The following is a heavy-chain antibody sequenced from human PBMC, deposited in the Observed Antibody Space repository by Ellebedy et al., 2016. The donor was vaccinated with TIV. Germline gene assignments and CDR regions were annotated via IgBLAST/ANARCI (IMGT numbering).Heavy chain of an antibody. CDR3: ARGTAWLPPNY. J-gene: IGHJ4*02. Sequence: GGSLRLXXAASGFTFSSYSMNWVRQAPGKGLEWVSYISSSRSTIYYADSVKGRFTISRDNAKNSLYLQMNSLRAEDTAVYYCARGTAWLPPNYWGQGTLVTVSS. CDR2: ISSSRSTI. D-gene: IGHD3-9*01. CDR1: GFTFSSYS. V-gene: IGHV3-48*04.